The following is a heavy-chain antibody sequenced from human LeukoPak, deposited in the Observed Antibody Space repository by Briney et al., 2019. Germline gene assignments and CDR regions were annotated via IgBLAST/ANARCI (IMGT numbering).Heavy chain of an antibody. CDR3: ARDPYSGNYGNYYYYYMDV. V-gene: IGHV3-21*01. CDR2: ISSSSSEI. J-gene: IGHJ6*03. D-gene: IGHD1-26*01. Sequence: GGSLRLSCAASGFTFSSYSMNWVRQAPGKGLEWVSSISSSSSEIDYADSVKGRFTISRDNAKNSLSLQMNSLRAEDTAVYYCARDPYSGNYGNYYYYYMDVWGKGTTVTISS. CDR1: GFTFSSYS.